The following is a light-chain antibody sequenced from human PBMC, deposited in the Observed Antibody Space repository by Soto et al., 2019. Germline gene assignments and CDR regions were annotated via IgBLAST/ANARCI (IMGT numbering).Light chain of an antibody. V-gene: IGKV3D-15*01. CDR3: QQYNNWPPIT. Sequence: EIVMTQSTATLSVFPGERATLSCRASQSVSSKLAWYQQKPGQAPRLLIHGVSTRATGVPARFSGSGSGTEFTLTISSLQSEDSAVYYCQQYNNWPPITFGQGTRLEIK. CDR1: QSVSSK. J-gene: IGKJ5*01. CDR2: GVS.